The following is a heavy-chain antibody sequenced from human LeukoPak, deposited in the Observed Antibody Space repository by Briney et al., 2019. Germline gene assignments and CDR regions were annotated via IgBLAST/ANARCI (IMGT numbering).Heavy chain of an antibody. J-gene: IGHJ4*02. V-gene: IGHV1-8*01. Sequence: ASVKVSCKASGYTFTSYDINWVRQATGQGLEWMGWMNPNSGNTGYAQKFQGRVTITADKSTSTAYMELSSLRSEDTAVYYCARDYGWDTAMAKNWGQGTLVTVSS. CDR1: GYTFTSYD. CDR3: ARDYGWDTAMAKN. D-gene: IGHD5-18*01. CDR2: MNPNSGNT.